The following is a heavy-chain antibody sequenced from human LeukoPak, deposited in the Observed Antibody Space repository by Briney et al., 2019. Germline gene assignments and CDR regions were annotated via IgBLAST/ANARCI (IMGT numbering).Heavy chain of an antibody. CDR2: ISSNGGST. CDR3: ARDRAVRGVGYYYMDV. Sequence: GGSLRLSCAASGFTFSSYAMHWVRQAPGKGLEYVSAISSNGGSTYYANSVKGRFTISRDNSKNTLYLQMGSLRAEDMAVYYCARDRAVRGVGYYYMDVWGKGTTVTVSS. J-gene: IGHJ6*03. V-gene: IGHV3-64*01. CDR1: GFTFSSYA. D-gene: IGHD3-10*01.